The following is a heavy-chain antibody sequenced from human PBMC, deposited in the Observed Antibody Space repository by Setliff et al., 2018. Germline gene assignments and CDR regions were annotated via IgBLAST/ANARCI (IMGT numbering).Heavy chain of an antibody. CDR1: GGSINNYY. CDR3: ARDRSAYNYGLDV. V-gene: IGHV4-59*01. Sequence: PSETLSLTCTVSGGSINNYYWSWIRQAPGKGLEWVGYVYYTGTTNYSPSLKGRVIISVDASKNRLSLQLNSVTPADTAVYYCARDRSAYNYGLDVWGHGTTVTVSS. CDR2: VYYTGTT. J-gene: IGHJ6*02.